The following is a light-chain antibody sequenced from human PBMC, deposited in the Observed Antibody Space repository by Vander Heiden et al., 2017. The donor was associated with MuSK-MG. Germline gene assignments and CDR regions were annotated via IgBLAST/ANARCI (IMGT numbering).Light chain of an antibody. CDR3: QQYNNCPPEV. Sequence: IVTTQSPATLSVSPGERATLSCRASQSISSNLAWYQQKPGQAPRLLIYGASTRATGIPARFSGSGSGTDFTLTISSLQSEDFAIYYCQQYNNCPPEVFGEGTKVEIK. CDR1: QSISSN. CDR2: GAS. V-gene: IGKV3-15*01. J-gene: IGKJ1*01.